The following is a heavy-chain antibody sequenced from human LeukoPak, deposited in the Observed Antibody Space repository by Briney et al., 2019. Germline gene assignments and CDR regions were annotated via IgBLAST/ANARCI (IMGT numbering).Heavy chain of an antibody. V-gene: IGHV1-69*06. CDR3: ARGPHYGGYYYYYYMDV. CDR1: GGTSSSYA. D-gene: IGHD4-23*01. Sequence: GASVKVSCKASGGTSSSYAISWVRQAPGQGLEWMGGIIPIFGTANYAQKFQGRVTITADKSTSTAYMELSSLRSEDTAVYYCARGPHYGGYYYYYYMDVWGKGITVTVSS. J-gene: IGHJ6*03. CDR2: IIPIFGTA.